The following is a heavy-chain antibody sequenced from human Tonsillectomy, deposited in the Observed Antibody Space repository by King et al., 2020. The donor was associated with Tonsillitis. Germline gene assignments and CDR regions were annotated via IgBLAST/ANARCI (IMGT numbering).Heavy chain of an antibody. Sequence: VQLVESGGGLVQPGGSLRLSCSASGFTFSSYALHWVRQAPGKGLEHVATISTNGDRAYYADPGKGRFTVSRDNSKNTLYLQLSSLGAEDTAVYYCVKDRPVYSSSWDAFFEHWGQGTLVTVSS. CDR1: GFTFSSYA. CDR3: VKDRPVYSSSWDAFFEH. J-gene: IGHJ4*02. V-gene: IGHV3-64D*06. CDR2: ISTNGDRA. D-gene: IGHD6-13*01.